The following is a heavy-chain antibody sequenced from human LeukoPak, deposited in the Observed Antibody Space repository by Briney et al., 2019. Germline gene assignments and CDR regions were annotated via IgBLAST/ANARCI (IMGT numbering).Heavy chain of an antibody. CDR1: GGSISSGGYY. CDR3: ASPMTLVLRGLAGIDAFNI. J-gene: IGHJ3*02. Sequence: SQTLSLTCTVSGGSISSGGYYWSFRQPPGKGLEWIGHIQHSGGTYYSPSLRSRVTMSLDRSKNQFSLNLSSATAADTAVYYCASPMTLVLRGLAGIDAFNIWGQGTMVTVSS. D-gene: IGHD3-22*01. V-gene: IGHV4-30-2*01. CDR2: IQHSGGT.